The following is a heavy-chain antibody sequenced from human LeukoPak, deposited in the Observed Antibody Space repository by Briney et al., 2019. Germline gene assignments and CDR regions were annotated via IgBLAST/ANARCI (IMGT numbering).Heavy chain of an antibody. D-gene: IGHD2-2*02. Sequence: GESLKTSCKGSGYSFTSYWIGWGRQMPGKGLEWMGIIYPADSDTRYSPSFQGQVTISADKSMSTAYLQWSSLKASDTAMYYCARSCSSTSCYTGTDYWGQGTLVTVSS. CDR2: IYPADSDT. CDR1: GYSFTSYW. V-gene: IGHV5-51*01. CDR3: ARSCSSTSCYTGTDY. J-gene: IGHJ4*02.